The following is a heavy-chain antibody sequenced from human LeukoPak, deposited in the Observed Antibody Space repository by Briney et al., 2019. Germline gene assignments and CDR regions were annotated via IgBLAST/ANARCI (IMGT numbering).Heavy chain of an antibody. J-gene: IGHJ4*02. V-gene: IGHV1-58*02. CDR2: NVVGSGNT. CDR1: GFTFTSSA. D-gene: IGHD3-22*01. Sequence: SVKVSCKASGFTFTSSAMQWVRQARGQRLEWIGRNVVGSGNTNYAQKFQERVTITRDMSTSTAYMELSSLRSEDTAVYYCAAFDNYYDSSGYDGWGQGTLVTVSS. CDR3: AAFDNYYDSSGYDG.